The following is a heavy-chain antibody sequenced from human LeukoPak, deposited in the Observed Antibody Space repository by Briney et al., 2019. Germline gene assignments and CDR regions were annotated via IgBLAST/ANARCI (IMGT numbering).Heavy chain of an antibody. CDR2: ISYDGSNK. CDR3: AKDRYSSYGGNPSYFDY. D-gene: IGHD4-23*01. Sequence: PGRSLRLSCAASGFTFSSYGMHWVRQAPGKGLEWVAVISYDGSNKYYADSVKGRFTISRDNSKNTLYLRMNSLRAEDTAVYYCAKDRYSSYGGNPSYFDYWGQGTLVTVSS. V-gene: IGHV3-30*18. J-gene: IGHJ4*02. CDR1: GFTFSSYG.